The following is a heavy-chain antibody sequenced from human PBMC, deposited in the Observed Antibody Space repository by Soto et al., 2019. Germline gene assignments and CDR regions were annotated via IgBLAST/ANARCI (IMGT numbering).Heavy chain of an antibody. Sequence: SETLSLTCAVYGGSFSGYYWSWIRQPPGKGLEWIGEINHSGSTNYNPSLKSRVTISVDTSKNQFSLKLSSVTAADTAVCYCARGRPRRVLGRLSSSMGIIDYWGQGTLVTVSS. CDR2: INHSGST. V-gene: IGHV4-34*01. CDR1: GGSFSGYY. D-gene: IGHD6-6*01. J-gene: IGHJ4*02. CDR3: ARGRPRRVLGRLSSSMGIIDY.